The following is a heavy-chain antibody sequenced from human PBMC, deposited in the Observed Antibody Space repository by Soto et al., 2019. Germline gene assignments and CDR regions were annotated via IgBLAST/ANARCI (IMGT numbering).Heavy chain of an antibody. CDR3: ASGADYNTNYIPFDP. CDR2: INIDGSIS. J-gene: IGHJ5*02. V-gene: IGHV3-74*01. CDR1: GFSFSSYW. Sequence: GSLRLSCAASGFSFSSYWMHWVRQAPGKGLVWVSGINIDGSISDYADSVKGRFTISSDNAKNTLYLQMNSLGAEDTGLYYCASGADYNTNYIPFDPWGQGTLVTVSS. D-gene: IGHD3-10*01.